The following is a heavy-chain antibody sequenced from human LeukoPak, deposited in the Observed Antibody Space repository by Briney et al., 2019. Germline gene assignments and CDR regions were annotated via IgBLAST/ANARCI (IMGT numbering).Heavy chain of an antibody. CDR3: AKEHDYSNAAPEWGFDS. Sequence: PGGSLRLSCAASGFPFSIYAMSRVRQAPGRGLEWVSGISGSSSHTLDADSVRGRFTISRDNTRNTLYLHMNSLTAEDTALYYCAKEHDYSNAAPEWGFDSWGQGTLVTVSS. CDR2: ISGSSSHT. D-gene: IGHD3-3*01. CDR1: GFPFSIYA. J-gene: IGHJ4*02. V-gene: IGHV3-23*01.